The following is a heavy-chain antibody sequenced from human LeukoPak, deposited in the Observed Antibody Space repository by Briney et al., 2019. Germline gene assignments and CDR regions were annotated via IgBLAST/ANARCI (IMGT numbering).Heavy chain of an antibody. V-gene: IGHV4-31*03. J-gene: IGHJ4*02. D-gene: IGHD1-26*01. Sequence: SQALSLTCTVSGASVSATNYYWSWLRQHPGKGPEWIAYIYYDAGAYYNPSLESRVTISLDSSANQFSLGLSSVTAADAAVYYCASRGSYLAVHYWGQGTLVTVSS. CDR2: IYYDAGA. CDR1: GASVSATNYY. CDR3: ASRGSYLAVHY.